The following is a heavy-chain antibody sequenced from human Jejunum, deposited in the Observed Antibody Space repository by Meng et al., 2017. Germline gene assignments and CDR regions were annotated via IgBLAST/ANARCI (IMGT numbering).Heavy chain of an antibody. Sequence: LGWSGAEVQKPGASVKVSWQAHGHNFTTDLIHWVRQAPGQGLEYMGIISPSSDYTKYAQKFKGRVTMTRDMSTSTVYMELSSLRSEDTAVYYCTREAPGTYWFDPWGQGTLVTVSS. J-gene: IGHJ5*02. CDR1: GHNFTTDL. CDR3: TREAPGTYWFDP. CDR2: ISPSSDYT. V-gene: IGHV1-46*01.